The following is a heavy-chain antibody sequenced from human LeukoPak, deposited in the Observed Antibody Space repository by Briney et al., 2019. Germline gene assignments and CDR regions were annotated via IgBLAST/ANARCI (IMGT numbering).Heavy chain of an antibody. CDR3: ARDQGYYDFWSGPDRPFDY. CDR2: ISAYNGNT. V-gene: IGHV1-18*01. J-gene: IGHJ4*02. CDR1: GYTFTSYG. D-gene: IGHD3-3*01. Sequence: ASVKVSCKASGYTFTSYGISWVRQAPGQGLEWMGWISAYNGNTNYAQKLQGRVTMTTDTSTSTAYMELRSLRSDDTAVYYCARDQGYYDFWSGPDRPFDYWGQGTLVTVSS.